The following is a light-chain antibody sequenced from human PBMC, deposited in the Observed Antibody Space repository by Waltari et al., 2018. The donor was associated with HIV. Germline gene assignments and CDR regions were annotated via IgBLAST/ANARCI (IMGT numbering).Light chain of an antibody. CDR1: QSISSY. CDR3: QQNYRTPLA. CDR2: AAS. Sequence: DIQMTQSPSSLSAFVEDRVTITCRASQSISSYLNWYQQKPGKAPNLLIYAASSLQSGVPARFSGNGSGTDFTLTISSLQPEDFATYYCQQNYRTPLAFGQGTKVEIK. V-gene: IGKV1-39*01. J-gene: IGKJ1*01.